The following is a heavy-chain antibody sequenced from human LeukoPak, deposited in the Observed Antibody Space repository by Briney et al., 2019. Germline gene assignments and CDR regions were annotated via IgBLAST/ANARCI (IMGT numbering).Heavy chain of an antibody. Sequence: ASVKVSCKASGYTFTGYYIHWVRQAPGQGLEWMGWINADNAATSYAQKFQGRVTMTRNTSITTVYLKLSSLTSDDTAVYYCARGAKGFWGQGTLVTVSS. CDR3: ARGAKGF. V-gene: IGHV1-2*02. CDR1: GYTFTGYY. CDR2: INADNAAT. J-gene: IGHJ4*02.